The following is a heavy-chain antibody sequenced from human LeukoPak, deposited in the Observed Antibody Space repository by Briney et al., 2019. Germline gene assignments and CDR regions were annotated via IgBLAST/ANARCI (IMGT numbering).Heavy chain of an antibody. CDR1: GGTFSSYA. V-gene: IGHV1-69*06. CDR2: IIPIFGTA. Sequence: SVNVSCKASGGTFSSYAISWVRQAPGQGLEWMGGIIPIFGTANYAQKFQGRVTITADKSTSTAYMELRSLRSEDTAVYHCARDRRPLWFGEFETPYYYYGMDVWGKGTTVTVSS. J-gene: IGHJ6*04. CDR3: ARDRRPLWFGEFETPYYYYGMDV. D-gene: IGHD3-10*01.